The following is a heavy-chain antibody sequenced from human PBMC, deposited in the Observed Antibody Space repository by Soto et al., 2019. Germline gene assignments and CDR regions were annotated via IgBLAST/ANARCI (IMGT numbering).Heavy chain of an antibody. J-gene: IGHJ4*02. CDR3: ARDPRLIPDDYYFDY. CDR1: GFTFSDYY. CDR2: ISSSGSTI. Sequence: PGGSLRLSCAAAGFTFSDYYMSWIRQAPGKGLGWGSYISSSGSTIYYADSVKGRFTISRDNAKNSLYLQMNSLRAEDTAVYYCARDPRLIPDDYYFDYWGQGTLVTVSS. D-gene: IGHD3-3*01. V-gene: IGHV3-11*01.